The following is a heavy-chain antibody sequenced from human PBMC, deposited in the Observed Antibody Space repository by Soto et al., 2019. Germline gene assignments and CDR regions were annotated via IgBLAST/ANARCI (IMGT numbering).Heavy chain of an antibody. CDR1: GFTFSSYA. D-gene: IGHD3-10*01. J-gene: IGHJ6*02. V-gene: IGHV3-30-3*01. Sequence: PGGSLRLSCAASGFTFSSYAMHWVRQAPGKGLEWVAVISYDGSNKYYADSVKGRFTISRDNSKNTLYLQMNSLRAEDTAVYYCAREFRVVVRGVINYYGMDVWGQGTTVTVSS. CDR3: AREFRVVVRGVINYYGMDV. CDR2: ISYDGSNK.